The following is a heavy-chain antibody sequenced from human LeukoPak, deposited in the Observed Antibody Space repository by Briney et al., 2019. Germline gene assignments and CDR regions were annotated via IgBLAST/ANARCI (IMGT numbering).Heavy chain of an antibody. D-gene: IGHD2-15*01. J-gene: IGHJ5*02. CDR1: VRFICSYY. Sequence: SETLSLTCTLSVRFICSYYWSWTRQPAGKGLEWIGRIYTSGSTNYNPSLKSRVTISVDKSKNQFSLKLSSVTAADTAVYYCERGYIVGPQFPNWFDPWGQGTLVTVSS. CDR3: ERGYIVGPQFPNWFDP. CDR2: IYTSGST. V-gene: IGHV4-4*07.